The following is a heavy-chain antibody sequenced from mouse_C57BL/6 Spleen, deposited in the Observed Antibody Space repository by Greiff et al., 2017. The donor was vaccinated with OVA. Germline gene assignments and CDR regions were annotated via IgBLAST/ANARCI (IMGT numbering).Heavy chain of an antibody. CDR1: GYSFTGYY. CDR3: ARSDYARYFDY. Sequence: VQLQQSGPELVKPGASVKISCKASGYSFTGYYMNWVKQSPEKSLEWIGEINPSTGGTTYNQKFKAKATLTVDKSSSTAYMQLKSLTSEDSAVYYCARSDYARYFDYWGQGTTLTVSS. V-gene: IGHV1-42*01. CDR2: INPSTGGT. D-gene: IGHD1-1*01. J-gene: IGHJ2*01.